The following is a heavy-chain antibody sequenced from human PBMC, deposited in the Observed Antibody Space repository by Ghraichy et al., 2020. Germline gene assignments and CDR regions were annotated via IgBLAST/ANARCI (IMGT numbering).Heavy chain of an antibody. CDR2: ISGSGGST. CDR3: AKGSLGYCSGGSCYEIDY. CDR1: GFTFTSYA. V-gene: IGHV3-23*01. D-gene: IGHD2-15*01. J-gene: IGHJ4*02. Sequence: LSLTCAASGFTFTSYAMSWVRQAPGKGLEWVSAISGSGGSTYYADSVKGRFTISRDNSKNTLYLQMNSLRAEDTAVYYCAKGSLGYCSGGSCYEIDYWGQGTLVTVSS.